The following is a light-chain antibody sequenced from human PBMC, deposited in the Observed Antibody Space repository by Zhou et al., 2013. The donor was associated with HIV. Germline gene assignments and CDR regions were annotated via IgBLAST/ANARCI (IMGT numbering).Light chain of an antibody. CDR3: QQLNTYPLT. CDR1: QGISTY. J-gene: IGKJ3*01. V-gene: IGKV1-9*01. Sequence: DIQLTQSPSFLSASVGDRVTITCRASQGISTYLAWYQQRPGKAPKLLMYAASTLQSGVPSRFSGSGSGTEFTLTISSLQPEDFATYYCQQLNTYPLTFGPGTKVGYQT. CDR2: AAS.